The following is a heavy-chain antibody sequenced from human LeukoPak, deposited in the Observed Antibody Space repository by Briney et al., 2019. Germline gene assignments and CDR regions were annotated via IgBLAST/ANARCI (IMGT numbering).Heavy chain of an antibody. Sequence: GGSLRLSCAASGFTFSAYAMNWVRQAPGKGLEWVSTISGSSGSTYHADSVKGRFTVSRDNSNNRLYLQMSGLTAADTAVYYCAKDRSIGTYYTFDHWGQGTLVTVSS. CDR3: AKDRSIGTYYTFDH. J-gene: IGHJ4*02. V-gene: IGHV3-23*01. D-gene: IGHD1-26*01. CDR2: ISGSSGST. CDR1: GFTFSAYA.